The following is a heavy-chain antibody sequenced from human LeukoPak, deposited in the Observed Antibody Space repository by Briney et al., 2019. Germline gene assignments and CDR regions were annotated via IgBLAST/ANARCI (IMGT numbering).Heavy chain of an antibody. CDR3: TTDGCSGGGCFSGHY. CDR1: GFTFSKAW. V-gene: IGHV3-15*01. CDR2: IKSKTGGGAA. J-gene: IGHJ4*02. D-gene: IGHD2-15*01. Sequence: MAGGALRLACAASGFTFSKAWMSWVRQAPGKGVGWVGRIKSKTGGGAADYAAPVKGRFTISRDDSKNTLYLHMNSPKTEDTAVYYCTTDGCSGGGCFSGHYWGEGTLVTVSS.